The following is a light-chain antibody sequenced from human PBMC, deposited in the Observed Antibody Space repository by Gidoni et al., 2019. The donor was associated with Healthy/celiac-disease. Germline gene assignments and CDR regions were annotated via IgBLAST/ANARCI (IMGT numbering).Light chain of an antibody. CDR3: QQYGSSPLT. CDR2: GAS. V-gene: IGKV3-20*01. CDR1: QSVSCIY. Sequence: EIVLTQSPGILSFSPGARATLSCRGSQSVSCIYLAWYQQKPGQAPSLLIYGASSRATGIPDFTLTISRLEPEDFAVYYCQQYGSSPLTFGGGTKVEIK. J-gene: IGKJ4*01.